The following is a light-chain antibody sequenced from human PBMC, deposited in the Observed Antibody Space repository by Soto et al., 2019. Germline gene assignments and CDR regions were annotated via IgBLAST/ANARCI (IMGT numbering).Light chain of an antibody. CDR2: DAS. V-gene: IGKV3-11*01. CDR1: QSVSSY. CDR3: QQFNNWPPWT. J-gene: IGKJ1*01. Sequence: EIVFTQSPGPLSLSPGERAALSCRASQSVSSYLAWYQQKPGQAPRLLIYDASNRATGIPARFIGSGSGTEFTLTISGLQSDDFAVYYCQQFNNWPPWTFGQGTKVDIK.